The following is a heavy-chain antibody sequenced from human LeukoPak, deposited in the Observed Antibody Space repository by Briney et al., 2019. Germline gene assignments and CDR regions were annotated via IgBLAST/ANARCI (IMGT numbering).Heavy chain of an antibody. CDR2: INPNSGGT. Sequence: RASVKVSCKASGYTFTGYYMHWVRQAPGQGLEGMGWINPNSGGTNYAQKFQGRVTMTRDTSISTAYMELSRLTSDDTAVYYCARDLRSGYYDYWGQGTLVTVSS. CDR1: GYTFTGYY. D-gene: IGHD3-3*01. J-gene: IGHJ4*02. V-gene: IGHV1-2*02. CDR3: ARDLRSGYYDY.